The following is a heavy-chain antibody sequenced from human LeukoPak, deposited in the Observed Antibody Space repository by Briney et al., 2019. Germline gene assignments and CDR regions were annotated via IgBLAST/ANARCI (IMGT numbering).Heavy chain of an antibody. CDR1: GGTFSSYA. D-gene: IGHD2-2*01. V-gene: IGHV1-69*13. J-gene: IGHJ6*02. CDR3: ARGSVVPAAIRPIPNYYYYYGMDV. CDR2: IIPIFGTA. Sequence: GASVKVSCKASGGTFSSYAISWVRQAPGQGLEWMGGIIPIFGTANYAQKFQGRVTITADESTSTACMELSSLRSEDTAVYYCARGSVVPAAIRPIPNYYYYYGMDVWGQGTTVTVSS.